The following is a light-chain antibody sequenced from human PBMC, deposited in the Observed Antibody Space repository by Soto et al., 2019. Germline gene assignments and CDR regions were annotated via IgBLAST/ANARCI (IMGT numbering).Light chain of an antibody. CDR1: KLGDRY. CDR3: QVWGSNTVV. CDR2: QDT. V-gene: IGLV3-1*01. Sequence: SYELTQPPSVSVSPGQTASITCSGDKLGDRYACWYQQKPGQSPVLVIYQDTKRPSGIPERFSGSNSGNTATLTISGTQAMDEADYFCQVWGSNTVVFGGGTKLTVL. J-gene: IGLJ2*01.